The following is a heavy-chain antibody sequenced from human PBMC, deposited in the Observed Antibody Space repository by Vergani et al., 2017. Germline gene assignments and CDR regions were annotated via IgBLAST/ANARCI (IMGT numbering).Heavy chain of an antibody. Sequence: EVQLVESGGGLVKPGGSLRLSCAASGFTFSNAWMSWVRQAPGKGLEWVGRIKSKTDGGTTDYAAPVKGRFTISRDHSKNTLYLQMNSLKTEDTAVYYCTTSGDTTPYYYYYGMDVWGQGTTVTVSS. CDR3: TTSGDTTPYYYYYGMDV. J-gene: IGHJ6*02. CDR1: GFTFSNAW. V-gene: IGHV3-15*01. CDR2: IKSKTDGGTT. D-gene: IGHD1-26*01.